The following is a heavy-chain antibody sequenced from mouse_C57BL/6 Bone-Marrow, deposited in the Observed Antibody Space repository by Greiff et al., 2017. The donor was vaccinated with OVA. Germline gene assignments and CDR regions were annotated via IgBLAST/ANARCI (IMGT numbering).Heavy chain of an antibody. Sequence: ESGPGLVKPSQSLFLTCSITGFPITSGYYWIWIRQSPGKPLEWMGYITHSGETFYNPSLQSPISITRETSKNQFFLQLNSVTTEDTAMYYGAGDRGGPPWFAYWGKGTLVTVSA. J-gene: IGHJ3*01. D-gene: IGHD3-3*01. CDR1: GFPITSGYY. CDR3: AGDRGGPPWFAY. V-gene: IGHV12-3*01. CDR2: ITHSGET.